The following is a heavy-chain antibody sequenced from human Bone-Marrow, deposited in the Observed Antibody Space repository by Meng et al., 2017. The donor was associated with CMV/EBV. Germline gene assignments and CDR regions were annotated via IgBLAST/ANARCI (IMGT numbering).Heavy chain of an antibody. Sequence: SETLSLTCAVYGGSFSGYYWSWIRQPPGKGLEWIGEINHSGNTNYNPSLKSRVTISVDTSKNQFSLTLSSVTAADTAVYSCARQITTAGTPLDYWCQGTLVTVSS. CDR3: ARQITTAGTPLDY. CDR1: GGSFSGYY. CDR2: INHSGNT. J-gene: IGHJ4*02. V-gene: IGHV4-34*01. D-gene: IGHD6-13*01.